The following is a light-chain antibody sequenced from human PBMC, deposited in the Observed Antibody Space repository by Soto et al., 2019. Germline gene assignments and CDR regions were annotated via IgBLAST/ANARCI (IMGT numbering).Light chain of an antibody. Sequence: DIQLTQSPPTLSASVGDRVTITCRASQSIRYYLAWYQQMPGKAPKRLIYGASSLQSGGPSRFSGSGSGTEFTLTISSLQPDDFATYFCQHHNSYSQTFGQGTKVEIK. V-gene: IGKV1-5*01. CDR2: GAS. J-gene: IGKJ1*01. CDR3: QHHNSYSQT. CDR1: QSIRYY.